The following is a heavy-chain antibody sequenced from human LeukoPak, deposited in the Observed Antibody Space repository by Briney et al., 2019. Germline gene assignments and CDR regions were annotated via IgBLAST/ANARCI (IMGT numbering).Heavy chain of an antibody. CDR3: ARHGAQLAYYFDY. J-gene: IGHJ4*02. CDR2: IYHSGST. Sequence: PSETLSLTCAVSGGSISSFYWSWIRQPPGEGLEWIGYIYHSGSTEYNPSLKSRVTISVDTSKNQFSLKLSSVTAADTAVYYCARHGAQLAYYFDYWGQGTLVTVSS. D-gene: IGHD6-13*01. CDR1: GGSISSFY. V-gene: IGHV4-59*08.